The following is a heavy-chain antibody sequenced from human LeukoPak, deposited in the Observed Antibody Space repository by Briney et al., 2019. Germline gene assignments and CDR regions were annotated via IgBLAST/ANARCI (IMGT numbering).Heavy chain of an antibody. CDR2: LYYSGST. J-gene: IGHJ4*02. V-gene: IGHV4-59*01. D-gene: IGHD6-13*01. CDR3: ARVPAAGTGSDY. CDR1: GGSISSYY. Sequence: SETLSLTCTVSGGSISSYYWSWIRQPPGRGLEWIGSLYYSGSTNYNPSLRSRVTISVDTSKNQFSLRLTSVTAADTAVYYCARVPAAGTGSDYWGQGTLVTVSS.